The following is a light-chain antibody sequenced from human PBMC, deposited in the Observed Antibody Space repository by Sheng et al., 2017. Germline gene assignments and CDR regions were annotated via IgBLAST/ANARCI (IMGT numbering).Light chain of an antibody. J-gene: IGKJ2*03. V-gene: IGKV3-15*01. CDR3: QHYNQWPS. CDR1: QNIGRS. CDR2: VHP. Sequence: IVMTQSPVTLSVSPGERATVSCRASQNIGRSLAGVPAEPLARLPGSSSMVHPPGPLVSPARFSGSGSGTEFSLSISSLQSEDSAVYYCQHYNQWPSFGQGTKLEIK.